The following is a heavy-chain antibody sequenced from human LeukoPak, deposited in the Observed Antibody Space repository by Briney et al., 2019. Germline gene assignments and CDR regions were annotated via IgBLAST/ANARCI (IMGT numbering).Heavy chain of an antibody. V-gene: IGHV1-2*02. Sequence: GASVKVSCKASGYTFTAYYVHWVRQAPGQGLEWMGWINTNSGATNYAQNFQGRVTMTRDTSISTAYMELSSLRSDDTALYYCTKPQPGAFEVWGQGTMVTASS. D-gene: IGHD2-2*01. J-gene: IGHJ3*01. CDR2: INTNSGAT. CDR3: TKPQPGAFEV. CDR1: GYTFTAYY.